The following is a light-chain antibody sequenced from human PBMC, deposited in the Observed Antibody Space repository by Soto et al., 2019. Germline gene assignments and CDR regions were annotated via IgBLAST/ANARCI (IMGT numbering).Light chain of an antibody. CDR2: GAS. V-gene: IGKV3-15*01. CDR1: QSVSTS. Sequence: EIVMTQSPATLSVSPGERATLSCRASQSVSTSLAWYQQKPGQAPRLLIYGASTRATGIPARFSGTGSGTEFTLTISSLQSEDFAVYYCQQYNNWPPWTFGQGIKVEIK. CDR3: QQYNNWPPWT. J-gene: IGKJ1*01.